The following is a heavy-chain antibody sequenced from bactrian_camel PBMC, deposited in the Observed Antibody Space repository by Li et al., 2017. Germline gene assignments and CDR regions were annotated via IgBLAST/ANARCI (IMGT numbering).Heavy chain of an antibody. D-gene: IGHD1*01. CDR2: LNDDGTT. Sequence: HVQLVESGGGSVEAGGSLTLTCVASGFSFDGQGMGWYRGPGTECELVAHLNDDGTTDYADSVKGRFTISQDNAKQQLYLEINSLKPEDTAMYYCAADGTPLWSGYEYFYWGQGTQVTV. CDR1: GFSFDGQG. J-gene: IGHJ4*01. V-gene: IGHV3S55*01. CDR3: AADGTPLWSGYEYFY.